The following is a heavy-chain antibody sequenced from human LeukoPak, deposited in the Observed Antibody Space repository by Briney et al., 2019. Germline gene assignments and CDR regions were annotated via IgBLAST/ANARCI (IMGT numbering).Heavy chain of an antibody. CDR3: AREMCRADSCYSWGFDY. V-gene: IGHV4-4*02. J-gene: IGHJ4*02. CDR1: GGSISSSNW. CDR2: IYHSGST. Sequence: SETLSLTCAVSGGSISSSNWWNWVRQPPGEGLEWIGEIYHSGSTNYNPSLKSRVTISVDKSKNQFSLKLSSVTAADTAVYYCAREMCRADSCYSWGFDYWGQGNLVTVSS. D-gene: IGHD2-15*01.